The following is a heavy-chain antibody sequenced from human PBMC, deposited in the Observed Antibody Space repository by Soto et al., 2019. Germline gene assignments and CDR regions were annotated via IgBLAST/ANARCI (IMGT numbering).Heavy chain of an antibody. Sequence: PSETLSLTCTVSGGSISSSSYYWGWIRQPPGKGLEWIGSIYYSGSTYYNPSLKSRVTISVDTSKNQFSLKLSSVTAADTAVYYCARTGTPYYYYGMDVWGQGTTVTVS. V-gene: IGHV4-39*01. CDR2: IYYSGST. CDR3: ARTGTPYYYYGMDV. D-gene: IGHD1-1*01. J-gene: IGHJ6*02. CDR1: GGSISSSSYY.